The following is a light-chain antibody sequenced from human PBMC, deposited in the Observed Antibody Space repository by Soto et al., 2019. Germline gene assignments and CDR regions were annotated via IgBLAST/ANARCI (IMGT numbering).Light chain of an antibody. CDR3: QQRSNWPLLT. V-gene: IGKV3-11*01. J-gene: IGKJ4*01. CDR1: QSVSKY. CDR2: DAS. Sequence: EIVLTQSPATLSLSPGERATLSCRASQSVSKYLAWYQQKPGQAPRLLIYDASNRATGIPARFSGSGSGTDFTLTISSLEPEDFAVYYCQQRSNWPLLTFGGGPRWRSN.